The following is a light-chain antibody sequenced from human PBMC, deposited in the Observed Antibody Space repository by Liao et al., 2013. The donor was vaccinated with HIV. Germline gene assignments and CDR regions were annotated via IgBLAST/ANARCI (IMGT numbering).Light chain of an antibody. CDR2: QDT. J-gene: IGLJ3*02. Sequence: SYELTQPPSVSVSPGQTATITCSGDQLGDRYVSWYQQKPGQSPTVVIFQDTNRPSGISERFSGSNSGNSATLTISGTQAIDEADYYCQAWDSGTVFGGGTEADRP. CDR3: QAWDSGTV. CDR1: QLGDRY. V-gene: IGLV3-1*01.